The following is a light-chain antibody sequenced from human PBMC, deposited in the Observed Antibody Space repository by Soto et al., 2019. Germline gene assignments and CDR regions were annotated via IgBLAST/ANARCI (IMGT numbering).Light chain of an antibody. CDR1: QGISSY. V-gene: IGKV1-9*01. CDR2: AAS. J-gene: IGKJ3*01. Sequence: DIQLTQSPSFLSASVGDRVTITCRASQGISSYLAWYQQKPGKAPKLLIYAASTLQSGVPSRFSGSGSLTKFTLTISSLHTEDFATYYCQQLNSYPLSFGPGTKVDIK. CDR3: QQLNSYPLS.